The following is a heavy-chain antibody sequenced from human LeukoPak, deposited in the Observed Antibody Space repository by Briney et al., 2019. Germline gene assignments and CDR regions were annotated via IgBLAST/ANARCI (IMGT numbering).Heavy chain of an antibody. Sequence: GGSLRLSCAASGFTFSSYSMNWVRQAPGKGLEWVSSISSSSRYIYYADSVKGRFTISRDNAKNSLYLQMNSLRAEDTAVYYCARGDSYGTYFDYWGQGTLVTVSS. CDR3: ARGDSYGTYFDY. V-gene: IGHV3-21*01. CDR1: GFTFSSYS. J-gene: IGHJ4*02. D-gene: IGHD5-18*01. CDR2: ISSSSRYI.